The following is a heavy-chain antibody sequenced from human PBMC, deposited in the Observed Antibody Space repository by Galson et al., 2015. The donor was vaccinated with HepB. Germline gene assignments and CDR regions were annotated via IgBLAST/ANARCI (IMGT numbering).Heavy chain of an antibody. V-gene: IGHV4-59*01. D-gene: IGHD3-3*01. CDR3: ARGGYYDFWSGSQGYYYYGMDV. CDR2: IYYSGST. J-gene: IGHJ6*02. Sequence: TLSLTCTVSGGSISSYYWSWIRQPPGKGLEWIGYIYYSGSTNYNPSLKSRVTISVDTSKNQFSLKLSSVTAADTAVYYCARGGYYDFWSGSQGYYYYGMDVWGQGTTVTVSS. CDR1: GGSISSYY.